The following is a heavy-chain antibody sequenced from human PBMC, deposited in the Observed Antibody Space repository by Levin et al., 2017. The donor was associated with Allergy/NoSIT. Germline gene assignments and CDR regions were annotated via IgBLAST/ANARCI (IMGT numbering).Heavy chain of an antibody. J-gene: IGHJ6*03. D-gene: IGHD1-1*01. Sequence: KVSCQGSGYRFTSYWIGWVRQMPGKGLEWMGIIYPGDSDTRYSPSFQGQVTISADKSISTAYLQWSSLKASDTAIYYCARRGTRDYYYYMDVWGKGTTVTVSS. CDR1: GYRFTSYW. CDR2: IYPGDSDT. V-gene: IGHV5-51*01. CDR3: ARRGTRDYYYYMDV.